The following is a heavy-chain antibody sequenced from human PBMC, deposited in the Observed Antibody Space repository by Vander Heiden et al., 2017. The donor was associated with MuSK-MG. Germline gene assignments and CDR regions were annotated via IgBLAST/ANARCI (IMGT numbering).Heavy chain of an antibody. CDR3: ARDSMYTSSWDYYYYMDV. D-gene: IGHD6-13*01. J-gene: IGHJ6*03. Sequence: QEQLVESGGGVVQPGRSLRLSCAASGFTFSTYGMHWVRPAPGKGLKGVAVIWYDGSSKYYADSVKGRFTISRDNSKNTLYLQMNSLRAEDTAVYYCARDSMYTSSWDYYYYMDVWGKGTTVTVSS. CDR2: IWYDGSSK. CDR1: GFTFSTYG. V-gene: IGHV3-33*01.